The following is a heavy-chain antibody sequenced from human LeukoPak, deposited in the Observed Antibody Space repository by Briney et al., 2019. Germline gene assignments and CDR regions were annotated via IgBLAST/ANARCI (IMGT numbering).Heavy chain of an antibody. CDR3: ASPGSSYDILTGPGYCDY. V-gene: IGHV1-2*02. D-gene: IGHD3-9*01. Sequence: GASVKVSCKASGYTFTGHYMHWVRQPPGQGLEWMGCINPNSGGTNYAQKFQGRVTMTRDTSIRTAYMELSRLRSDDTAVYYCASPGSSYDILTGPGYCDYWGQGTLVTVSS. CDR1: GYTFTGHY. CDR2: INPNSGGT. J-gene: IGHJ4*02.